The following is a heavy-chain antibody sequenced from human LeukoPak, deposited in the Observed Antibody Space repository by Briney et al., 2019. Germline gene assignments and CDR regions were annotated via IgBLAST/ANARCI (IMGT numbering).Heavy chain of an antibody. CDR3: ARVPLGTCYFDS. D-gene: IGHD1-7*01. CDR1: GFTVSSNY. J-gene: IGHJ4*02. CDR2: IYSGGST. V-gene: IGHV3-53*01. Sequence: GGSLRLSCAASGFTVSSNYMSWVRQAPGKGLEWVSVIYSGGSTYYADSVKGRFTISRDNAKNSLYLQMNSLRADDTAVYYCARVPLGTCYFDSWGQGTLVTVSS.